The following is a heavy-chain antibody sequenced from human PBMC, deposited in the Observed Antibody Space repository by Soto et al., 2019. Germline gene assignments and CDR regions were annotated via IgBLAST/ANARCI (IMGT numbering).Heavy chain of an antibody. CDR1: GFTFSSYW. D-gene: IGHD2-15*01. V-gene: IGHV3-74*01. J-gene: IGHJ4*02. Sequence: EVQLVESGGGLVQPGESLRLSCAASGFTFSSYWMHWVRQAPGKVLVWVSRINSDGSSTSYAGSVKGRFTISRDNAKKTLYLHMNSLRAEDTAVYYCVRTSLVVAAATREDYWGQGTLFTVSS. CDR3: VRTSLVVAAATREDY. CDR2: INSDGSST.